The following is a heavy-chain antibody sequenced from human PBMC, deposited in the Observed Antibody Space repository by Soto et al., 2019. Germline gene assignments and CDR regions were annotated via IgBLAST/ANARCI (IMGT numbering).Heavy chain of an antibody. V-gene: IGHV3-33*01. Sequence: QVQLVESGGGVVQPGRSLRLSCAVSGFTFSNYGMHWVRQAPGKGLELVAPRWHDGSKKFYADSVTGRFTISRDNSKNTLYLQMNTLKVEDTAVYYCARDLHSRFGYWGQGTLVTVSS. J-gene: IGHJ4*02. CDR3: ARDLHSRFGY. CDR2: RWHDGSKK. CDR1: GFTFSNYG.